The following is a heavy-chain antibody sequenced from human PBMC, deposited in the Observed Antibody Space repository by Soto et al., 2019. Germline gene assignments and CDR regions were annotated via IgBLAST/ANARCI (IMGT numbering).Heavy chain of an antibody. CDR1: GFTFSDYY. J-gene: IGHJ4*02. V-gene: IGHV3-11*01. Sequence: SGGSLRLSCAASGFTFSDYYMSWIRQAPGKGLEWVSYISSSGSTIYYADSVKGRFTISRDNAKNSLYLQMNSLRAEDTAVYYCASSREYSGYDSFDYWGQGTLVTVSS. CDR3: ASSREYSGYDSFDY. D-gene: IGHD5-12*01. CDR2: ISSSGSTI.